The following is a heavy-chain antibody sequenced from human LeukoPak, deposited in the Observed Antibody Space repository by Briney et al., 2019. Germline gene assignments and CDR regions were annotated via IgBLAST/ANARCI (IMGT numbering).Heavy chain of an antibody. V-gene: IGHV4-38-2*02. D-gene: IGHD2-15*01. CDR3: ARDRCSGGSCYQRDDY. CDR2: IYHSGST. Sequence: SETLSLTCTVSGYSISSGYYWGWIRQPPGKGLEWIGSIYHSGSTYYNPSLKSRVTISVDTSKNQFSLKLSSVTAADTAVYYCARDRCSGGSCYQRDDYWGQGTLVTVSS. CDR1: GYSISSGYY. J-gene: IGHJ4*02.